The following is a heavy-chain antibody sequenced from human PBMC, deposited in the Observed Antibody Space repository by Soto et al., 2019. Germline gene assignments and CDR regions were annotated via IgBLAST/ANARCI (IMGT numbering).Heavy chain of an antibody. CDR2: IWYDGSNK. Sequence: GGSPGLSCAASGFTFSSYGMHWVRQAPGKGLEWVAVIWYDGSNKYYADSVKGRFTISRDNSKNTLYLQMNSLRAEDTAVYYCARARIAVAGTALGYWGQGTLVTVSS. CDR3: ARARIAVAGTALGY. D-gene: IGHD6-19*01. V-gene: IGHV3-33*01. CDR1: GFTFSSYG. J-gene: IGHJ4*02.